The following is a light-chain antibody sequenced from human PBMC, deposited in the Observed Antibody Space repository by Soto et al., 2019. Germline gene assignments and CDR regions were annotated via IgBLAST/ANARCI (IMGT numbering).Light chain of an antibody. Sequence: EIVMTQSPATLSVSPGERVTLSCRASQRVSSNLAWYQQKPGQGPRLLIYGASNRATGIPDRFSGSGSGTDFTLTISRLEPEDFAVYYCQQYGSSGTFGQGTKV. V-gene: IGKV3-20*01. J-gene: IGKJ1*01. CDR2: GAS. CDR3: QQYGSSGT. CDR1: QRVSSN.